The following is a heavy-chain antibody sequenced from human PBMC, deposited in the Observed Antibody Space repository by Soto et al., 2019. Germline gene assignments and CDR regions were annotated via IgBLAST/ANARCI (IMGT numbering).Heavy chain of an antibody. V-gene: IGHV3-33*01. D-gene: IGHD1-26*01. CDR2: IWHDGSGT. CDR1: GFVFTTYG. Sequence: QVKLVESGGGVVQPGRSLRLSCAASGFVFTTYGMYWVRQAPGKGLEWVGVIWHDGSGTYYADALKGRFTISRDNSKNTLFLQMDSLTVEDTAVYYCVRDPVALRNRVRVGYFNLWGRGTQVTVSS. CDR3: VRDPVALRNRVRVGYFNL. J-gene: IGHJ2*01.